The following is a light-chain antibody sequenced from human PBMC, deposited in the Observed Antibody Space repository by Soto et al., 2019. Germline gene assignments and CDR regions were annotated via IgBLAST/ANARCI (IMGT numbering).Light chain of an antibody. CDR1: QSVLYSSNNKNY. Sequence: DIVMTQSPDSLTVSLGERATINCKSSQSVLYSSNNKNYLDWYQQKPGQPPKLLIYWASTRESGVPDRFSGGGSGTDFPLTISSLQAEDVAVYYCQQHYSTPYTFGQGTKLESK. J-gene: IGKJ2*01. CDR3: QQHYSTPYT. V-gene: IGKV4-1*01. CDR2: WAS.